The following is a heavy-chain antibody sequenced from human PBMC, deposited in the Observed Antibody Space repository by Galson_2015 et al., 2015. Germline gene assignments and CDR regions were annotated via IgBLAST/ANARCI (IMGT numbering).Heavy chain of an antibody. J-gene: IGHJ3*02. CDR2: ISYDGSNK. V-gene: IGHV3-30-3*01. CDR3: ARDAERYSSSSGDAFDI. CDR1: GFTFSSYA. D-gene: IGHD6-13*01. Sequence: SLRLSCAASGFTFSSYAMHWVRQAPGKGLEWVAVISYDGSNKYYADSVKGRFTISRDNSKNTLYLQMNSLRAEDTAVYYCARDAERYSSSSGDAFDIWGQGTMVTVSS.